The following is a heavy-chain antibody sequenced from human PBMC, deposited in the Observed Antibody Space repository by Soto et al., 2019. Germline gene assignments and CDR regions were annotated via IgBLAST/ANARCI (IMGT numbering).Heavy chain of an antibody. CDR3: ARVERGTATTVVGAFDI. V-gene: IGHV4-34*01. CDR1: GGSVNSGNYY. CDR2: MSHSGGT. D-gene: IGHD1-1*01. Sequence: QVQLQQWGAGLLKPSETLSLTCAVFGGSVNSGNYYWSWIRPPPGKGLEWIGKMSHSGGTHFNPSLKSRVTISVDSSKKQFSLKMRSLTAADTALYYCARVERGTATTVVGAFDIWGQGTMVTVSS. J-gene: IGHJ3*02.